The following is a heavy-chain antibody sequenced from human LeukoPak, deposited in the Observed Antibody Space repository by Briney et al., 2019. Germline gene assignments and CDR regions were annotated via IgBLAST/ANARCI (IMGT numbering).Heavy chain of an antibody. CDR2: INYGGST. V-gene: IGHV4-34*01. CDR3: ARGFPPGSGSRGSHAFDV. CDR1: EMSFSAYY. J-gene: IGHJ3*01. D-gene: IGHD6-19*01. Sequence: SETLSLTCAVSEMSFSAYYWNWIRQSPGKGLEWIGEINYGGSTKYTPSLEGRGTILIDTSKNQFSLKLTSVTAADAAVYYCARGFPPGSGSRGSHAFDVWGQGTMVTVSS.